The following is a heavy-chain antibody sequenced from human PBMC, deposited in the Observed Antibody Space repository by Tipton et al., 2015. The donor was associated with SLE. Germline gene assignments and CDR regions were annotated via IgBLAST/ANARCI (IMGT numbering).Heavy chain of an antibody. J-gene: IGHJ4*02. V-gene: IGHV4-59*01. D-gene: IGHD6-19*01. CDR2: IYYSGTT. Sequence: LLLSFPFSCDSIISSYWSWIRQPPGKGLEWIGYIYYSGTTNYNPSLKSRVTISVDTSKNQVSLKLSSVTAADTAVYYCASARDHWLVYDYWGQGTLVTVSS. CDR1: CDSIISSY. CDR3: ASARDHWLVYDY.